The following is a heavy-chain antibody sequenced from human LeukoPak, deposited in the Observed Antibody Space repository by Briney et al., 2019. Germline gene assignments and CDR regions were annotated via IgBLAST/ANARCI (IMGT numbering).Heavy chain of an antibody. V-gene: IGHV1-18*01. D-gene: IGHD6-13*01. J-gene: IGHJ4*02. CDR3: ARVGAAAGNTFRY. Sequence: ASVKVSCKASGYTFTSHGISWVRQAPGQGLEWMGWISTYNGNTNYGQKFQGRLTMTTDTSTSTAYMELSSLRSEDTAVYYCARVGAAAGNTFRYWGQGTLVTVSS. CDR1: GYTFTSHG. CDR2: ISTYNGNT.